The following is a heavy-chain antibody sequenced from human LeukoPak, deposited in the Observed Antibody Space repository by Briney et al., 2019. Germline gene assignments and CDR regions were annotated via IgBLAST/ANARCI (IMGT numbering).Heavy chain of an antibody. D-gene: IGHD6-19*01. CDR3: ARSVAGPNYFDY. Sequence: SETLSLTCTVSGGSISSYYWSWIRQPAGKGLEWIGSIYYSGSTYYNPSLKSRVTISVDTSKNQFSLKLSSVTAADTAVYYCARSVAGPNYFDYWGQGTLVTVSS. CDR2: IYYSGST. CDR1: GGSISSYY. J-gene: IGHJ4*02. V-gene: IGHV4-59*05.